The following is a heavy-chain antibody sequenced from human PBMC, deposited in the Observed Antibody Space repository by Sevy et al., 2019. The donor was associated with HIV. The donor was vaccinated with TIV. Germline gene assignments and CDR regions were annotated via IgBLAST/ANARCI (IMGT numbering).Heavy chain of an antibody. D-gene: IGHD3-10*01. CDR3: AKDAFEVRGVLSSRGMPTYYHAMDL. CDR1: GFPVSSNY. CDR2: IYSDGST. Sequence: GGSLRLSCAASGFPVSSNYMSWVRQAPGKGLEWVSVIYSDGSTYHADPVKGRFTISRDNSKNTLYLQMNSLRVEDTAVYYCAKDAFEVRGVLSSRGMPTYYHAMDLWGQGTTVTVSS. V-gene: IGHV3-66*01. J-gene: IGHJ6*02.